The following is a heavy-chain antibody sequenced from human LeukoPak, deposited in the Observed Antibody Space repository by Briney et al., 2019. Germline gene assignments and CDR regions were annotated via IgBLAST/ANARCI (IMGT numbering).Heavy chain of an antibody. CDR1: GFTFSSYE. CDR3: AREGDYGDYEDY. J-gene: IGHJ4*02. CDR2: MKQDGSEK. V-gene: IGHV3-7*05. D-gene: IGHD4-17*01. Sequence: GGSLRLSCAASGFTFSSYEMNWVRQAPGKGLEWVANMKQDGSEKYYVDSVKGRFTISRDNAKNSLYLQMNSLRADDTAVYYCAREGDYGDYEDYWGQGTLVTASS.